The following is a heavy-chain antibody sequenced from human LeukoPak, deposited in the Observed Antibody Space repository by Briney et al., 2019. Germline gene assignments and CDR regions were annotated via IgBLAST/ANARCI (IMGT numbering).Heavy chain of an antibody. Sequence: GGSLRLSCAASGFTFSNYGMHWVRQAPGKGLEWVAVISCDGIKKYYADSVKGRFTISRDNSKNTLYLQMDSLRAEDTAVCYCAKVKWGYSNSWYQNYWGQGTLVTVSS. D-gene: IGHD6-13*01. CDR3: AKVKWGYSNSWYQNY. CDR2: ISCDGIKK. J-gene: IGHJ4*02. CDR1: GFTFSNYG. V-gene: IGHV3-30*18.